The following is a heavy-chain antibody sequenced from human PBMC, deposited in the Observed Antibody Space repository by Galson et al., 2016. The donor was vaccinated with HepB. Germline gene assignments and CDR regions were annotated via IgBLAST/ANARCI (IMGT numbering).Heavy chain of an antibody. D-gene: IGHD6-13*01. Sequence: SLRLSCAASGFNFDDFGLSWVRQAPGKGLEWVSGITWNGGSTGYADSVKGRFSISRDNAKNSLFLQMRNLRPDDTALYHCARDRRGQQLGHFDLWGRGTRVSVSS. V-gene: IGHV3-20*01. CDR3: ARDRRGQQLGHFDL. J-gene: IGHJ2*01. CDR1: GFNFDDFG. CDR2: ITWNGGST.